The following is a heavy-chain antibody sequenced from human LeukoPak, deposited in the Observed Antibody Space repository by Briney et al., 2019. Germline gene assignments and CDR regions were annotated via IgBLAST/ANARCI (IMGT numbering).Heavy chain of an antibody. V-gene: IGHV1-46*01. CDR1: GYTFSNYY. D-gene: IGHD2-2*01. CDR3: AREPPESYRFDY. J-gene: IGHJ4*02. CDR2: IKPSDGST. Sequence: ASVKVSCKTSGYTFSNYYLHWVRQAPGQGPEWMEIIKPSDGSTQYPQKFRGRVTMTRDMSASTVYMELSSLTSEDMAMYYCAREPPESYRFDYWGQGAPVTVSS.